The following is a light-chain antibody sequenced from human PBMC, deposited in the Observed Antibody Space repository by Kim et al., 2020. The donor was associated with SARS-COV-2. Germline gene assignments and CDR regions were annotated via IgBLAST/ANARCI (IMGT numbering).Light chain of an antibody. CDR2: LGS. V-gene: IGKV2-28*01. CDR1: QSLLQGNGYNY. Sequence: PASMSCGSSQSLLQGNGYNYLDWYVQKPGQSPQLLIYLGSNRASGVPDRFSGSVAGTHFTLRISRVEAEDVGVYFCMQTFHPPRTFGQGTRLEIK. CDR3: MQTFHPPRT. J-gene: IGKJ5*01.